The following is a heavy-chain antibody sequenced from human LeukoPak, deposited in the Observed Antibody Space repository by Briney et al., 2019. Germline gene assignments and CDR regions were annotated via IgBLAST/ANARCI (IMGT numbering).Heavy chain of an antibody. D-gene: IGHD2-15*01. Sequence: GESLKISCKGSGYSINNYWIGWVRQMPGKGLEWMGIIYPAGSDIRYSPSFQGQVTISADKSISTAYLQWSSLKASDTAMHYCARQEYCSGGSCYTWFDPWGQGTLVTVSS. CDR3: ARQEYCSGGSCYTWFDP. V-gene: IGHV5-51*01. CDR2: IYPAGSDI. J-gene: IGHJ5*02. CDR1: GYSINNYW.